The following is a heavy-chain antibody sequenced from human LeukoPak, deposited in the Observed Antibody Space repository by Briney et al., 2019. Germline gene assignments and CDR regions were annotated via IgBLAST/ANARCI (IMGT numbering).Heavy chain of an antibody. CDR2: IYYGGST. Sequence: SRTLSLTCTVSGGSISSGDYYWSWIRQPPGKGLEWIGYIYYGGSTYYNPSLKSRVTISVDTSKNQFSLKLSSVTAADTAVYYCARAPDIVATIFDYWGQGTLVTVSS. V-gene: IGHV4-30-4*01. D-gene: IGHD5-12*01. CDR3: ARAPDIVATIFDY. CDR1: GGSISSGDYY. J-gene: IGHJ4*02.